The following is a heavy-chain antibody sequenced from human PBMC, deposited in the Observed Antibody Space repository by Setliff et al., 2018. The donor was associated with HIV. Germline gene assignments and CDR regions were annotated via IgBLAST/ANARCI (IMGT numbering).Heavy chain of an antibody. CDR3: ARDRGAFDI. CDR2: IYYSGST. D-gene: IGHD3-10*01. J-gene: IGHJ3*02. CDR1: GGSISGSSYY. Sequence: SETLSLTCTVPGGSISGSSYYWGWIRQPPGKGLEWIGSIYYSGSTYYNPSLKSRVTISVDTSKNQFSLKLSSVTPADTAVYYCARDRGAFDIWGQGTMVTVSS. V-gene: IGHV4-39*07.